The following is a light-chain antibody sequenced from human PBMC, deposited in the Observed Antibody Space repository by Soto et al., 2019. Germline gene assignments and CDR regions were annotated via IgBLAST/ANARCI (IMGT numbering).Light chain of an antibody. CDR2: GAT. V-gene: IGKV3D-15*01. CDR3: QQYSSSSQT. J-gene: IGKJ1*01. Sequence: EIVLTQSPATLSGSPWERVDLSCEASQSVNSDLAWYQQKPGQAPRLLIYGATTRATGIPARFSGSGSGTEFTLTISSLQPDDFATYYCQQYSSSSQTFGQGTKVDI. CDR1: QSVNSD.